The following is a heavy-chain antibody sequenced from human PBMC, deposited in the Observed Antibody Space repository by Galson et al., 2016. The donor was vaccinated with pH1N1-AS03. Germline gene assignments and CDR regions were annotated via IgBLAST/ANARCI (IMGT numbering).Heavy chain of an antibody. CDR2: IYVSGQA. D-gene: IGHD3-10*01. Sequence: TLSLTCTVSPASMSTNSHYWSWIWQPAGKGLEWIGRIYVSGQAYYNPSLENRVTMSVDTSENQFSLNLESVTAADTAVYYCAGGNYYGSASYYNEVPAFWGQGTLVTVSS. CDR1: PASMSTNSHY. CDR3: AGGNYYGSASYYNEVPAF. V-gene: IGHV4-61*02. J-gene: IGHJ1*01.